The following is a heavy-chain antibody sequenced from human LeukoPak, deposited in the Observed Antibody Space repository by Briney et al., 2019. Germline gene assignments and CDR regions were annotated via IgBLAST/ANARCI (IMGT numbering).Heavy chain of an antibody. D-gene: IGHD3-10*01. J-gene: IGHJ4*02. Sequence: SVKVSCKASGGTFSSYTISWVRQAPGQGLEWMGRIIPILGIANYAQKFQGRVTITADKSTSIAYMELSSLRSEDTAVYYCASDFGRVMVRGEYYFDYWGQGTLVTVSS. V-gene: IGHV1-69*02. CDR3: ASDFGRVMVRGEYYFDY. CDR1: GGTFSSYT. CDR2: IIPILGIA.